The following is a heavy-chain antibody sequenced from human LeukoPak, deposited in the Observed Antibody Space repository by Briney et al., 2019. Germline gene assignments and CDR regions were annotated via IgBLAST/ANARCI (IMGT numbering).Heavy chain of an antibody. CDR3: ARSPSMVRGVHDY. Sequence: SQTLSLTCTVSGGSLSSGGYYWSWLRQHPRKGLEWLGYIYYSGSTYYNPSLKSRVTISVDTSKNQFSLKLSSVTAADTAVYYCARSPSMVRGVHDYWGQGTLVTVSS. V-gene: IGHV4-31*03. J-gene: IGHJ4*02. CDR1: GGSLSSGGYY. D-gene: IGHD3-10*01. CDR2: IYYSGST.